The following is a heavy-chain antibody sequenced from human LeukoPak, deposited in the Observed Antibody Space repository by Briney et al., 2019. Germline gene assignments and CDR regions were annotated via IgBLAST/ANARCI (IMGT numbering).Heavy chain of an antibody. CDR1: GFNFDDYG. V-gene: IGHV3-20*01. CDR3: ARLGGDSWPYSSNWYIDY. Sequence: GGSLRLSCAASGFNFDDYGMSWVRQAPGKGREWVSGINWNGGSTGYADSVKGRFTISRDNAKNSLYLQMNSLRAEDTALYHCARLGGDSWPYSSNWYIDYWGQGTLVTVSS. D-gene: IGHD6-13*01. J-gene: IGHJ4*02. CDR2: INWNGGST.